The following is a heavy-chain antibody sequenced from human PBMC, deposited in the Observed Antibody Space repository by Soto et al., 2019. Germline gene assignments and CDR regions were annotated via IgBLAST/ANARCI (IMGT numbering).Heavy chain of an antibody. V-gene: IGHV3-30-3*01. CDR1: GFTFSSYA. CDR3: ARATYYDFWSGYYTGWFDP. Sequence: QVQLVESGGGVDQPGRSLRLSCAASGFTFSSYAMHWVRQAPGKGLEWVAVISYDGSNKYYADSVKGRFTISRDNSKNTLYLQMNSLRAEDTSVYYCARATYYDFWSGYYTGWFDPWGQGTLVTVSS. J-gene: IGHJ5*02. D-gene: IGHD3-3*01. CDR2: ISYDGSNK.